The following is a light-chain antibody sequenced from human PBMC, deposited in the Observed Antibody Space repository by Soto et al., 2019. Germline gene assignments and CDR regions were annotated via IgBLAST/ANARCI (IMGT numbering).Light chain of an antibody. V-gene: IGLV2-14*01. CDR3: ASYTGSAAWV. J-gene: IGLJ3*02. CDR2: EVN. CDR1: SSDVGGYNY. Sequence: QSVLTQPASVSGSPGQSITISCTGTSSDVGGYNYVSWYQHHPDKAPKLVIYEVNSRPSGVSNRFSGSKSGNTASLTISGLQAEDEADYYCASYTGSAAWVFGGRTKVTVL.